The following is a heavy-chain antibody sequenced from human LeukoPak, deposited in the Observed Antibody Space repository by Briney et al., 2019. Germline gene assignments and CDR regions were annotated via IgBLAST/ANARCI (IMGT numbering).Heavy chain of an antibody. J-gene: IGHJ4*02. V-gene: IGHV1-18*01. D-gene: IGHD1-26*01. CDR3: ARDSARPVGATGPAFDY. CDR1: GHTFTSYG. Sequence: ASVKVSCKASGHTFTSYGISWVRQAPGQGLEWMGWISGYNGNTNYAQKLQGRVTMTTDTSTSTAYMELRSLRSDDTAVYYCARDSARPVGATGPAFDYWGQGTLVTVSS. CDR2: ISGYNGNT.